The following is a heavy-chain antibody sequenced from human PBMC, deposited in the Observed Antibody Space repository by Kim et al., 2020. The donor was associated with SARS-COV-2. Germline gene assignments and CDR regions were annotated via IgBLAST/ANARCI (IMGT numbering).Heavy chain of an antibody. D-gene: IGHD2-21*01. CDR1: GGSISSYY. CDR3: ARDCGGDCYIAFDI. J-gene: IGHJ3*02. CDR2: IYYSGST. V-gene: IGHV4-59*13. Sequence: SETLSLTCTVSGGSISSYYWSWIRQPPGKGLEWIGYIYYSGSTNYNPSLKSRVTISVDTSKNQFSLKLSSVTAADTAVYYCARDCGGDCYIAFDIWGQGTMVTVSS.